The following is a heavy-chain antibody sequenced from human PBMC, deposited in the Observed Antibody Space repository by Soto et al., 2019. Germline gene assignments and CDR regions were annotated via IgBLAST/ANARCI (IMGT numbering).Heavy chain of an antibody. CDR2: ISARGGTT. CDR3: AKDRGFGAGHGMDV. J-gene: IGHJ6*02. CDR1: GFTFSNYA. D-gene: IGHD3-10*01. Sequence: EVQLLESGGDLVQPGGSLRLSCEASGFTFSNYAMSWVRQAPRKGLEWVTGISARGGTTYYVDSVKGRFTISRDNSKNTLYLQMNALRAEDRAVYYCAKDRGFGAGHGMDVWGQGTTVTVSS. V-gene: IGHV3-23*01.